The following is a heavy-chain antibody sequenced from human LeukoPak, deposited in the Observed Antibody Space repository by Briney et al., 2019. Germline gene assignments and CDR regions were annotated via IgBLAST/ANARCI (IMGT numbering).Heavy chain of an antibody. J-gene: IGHJ4*02. CDR2: IYHSGST. CDR3: GGGDYYYFDY. V-gene: IGHV4-4*02. Sequence: ASETLSLTCAVSGGSISTSNWWSWVRQPPGKGLEWIGEIYHSGSTNYNPSLKSRVTISVDKSNDHFSLKLTSVTAADTAVYYCGGGDYYYFDYWGQGTLVTVSS. CDR1: GGSISTSNW. D-gene: IGHD2-21*02.